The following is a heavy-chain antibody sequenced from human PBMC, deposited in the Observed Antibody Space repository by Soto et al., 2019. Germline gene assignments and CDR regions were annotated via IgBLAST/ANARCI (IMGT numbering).Heavy chain of an antibody. V-gene: IGHV3-9*01. D-gene: IGHD6-13*01. CDR3: AKAYSSSPLAPSTYFDY. Sequence: GGSLRLSCAASGFTFDDYAMHWVRQAPGKGLEWVSGISWNSGSIGYADSVKGRFTISRDNAKNSLYLQMNSLRAEDTALYYCAKAYSSSPLAPSTYFDYWGQGTLVTVSS. CDR2: ISWNSGSI. CDR1: GFTFDDYA. J-gene: IGHJ4*02.